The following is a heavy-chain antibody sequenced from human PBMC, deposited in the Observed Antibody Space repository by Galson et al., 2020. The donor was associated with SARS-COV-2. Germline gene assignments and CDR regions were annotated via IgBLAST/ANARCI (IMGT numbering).Heavy chain of an antibody. CDR3: ARGSGRSYWGEYYFDY. CDR2: ISSGSSYT. D-gene: IGHD1-26*01. Sequence: GESLKISCAASGFPFSDYYMTWIRQAPGKGLEWVSYISSGSSYTDYADSVKGRFTISRDNAQNSVYLQMNNLRAEDTAVYYCARGSGRSYWGEYYFDYWGQGALVTVSS. V-gene: IGHV3-11*05. J-gene: IGHJ4*02. CDR1: GFPFSDYY.